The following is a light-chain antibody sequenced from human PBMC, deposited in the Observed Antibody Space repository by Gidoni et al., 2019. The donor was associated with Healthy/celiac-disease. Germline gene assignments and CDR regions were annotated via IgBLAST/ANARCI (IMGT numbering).Light chain of an antibody. CDR2: GAS. CDR3: QQYNNWPPWT. V-gene: IGKV3-15*01. Sequence: EIVMTQSPATLSGSPGERATIPCRASQSFSSNLAWYQQKPGQAPRLLIYGASTRATGIPARFSGSGSGTEFTLTISSLQSEDFAVYYCQQYNNWPPWTFGQGTKVEIK. J-gene: IGKJ1*01. CDR1: QSFSSN.